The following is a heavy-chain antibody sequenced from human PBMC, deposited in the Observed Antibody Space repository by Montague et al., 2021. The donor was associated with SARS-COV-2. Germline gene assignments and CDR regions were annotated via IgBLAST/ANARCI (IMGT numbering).Heavy chain of an antibody. Sequence: SETLSLTCTVSGGSISTYYWSWIRQPPGKGLEWIAYINYSGITNHNHSLKSRVSVSLYTSKNHFSLNLKSVTAADTAVYYCARSGWLTRGFDSWGQGTLVFVSS. CDR2: INYSGIT. J-gene: IGHJ4*02. CDR3: ARSGWLTRGFDS. V-gene: IGHV4-59*01. CDR1: GGSISTYY. D-gene: IGHD5-12*01.